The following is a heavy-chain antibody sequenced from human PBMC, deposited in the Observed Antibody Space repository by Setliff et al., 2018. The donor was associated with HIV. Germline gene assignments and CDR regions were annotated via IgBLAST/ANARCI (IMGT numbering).Heavy chain of an antibody. CDR3: ARHRHSSSFLIENFHS. D-gene: IGHD6-6*01. CDR1: GYSFTNYW. CDR2: IYPGESET. Sequence: GESLKISCKGSGYSFTNYWIGWVRQMPGKGLEWMGAIYPGESETRYGPSFQGQVTISADKSINTAYVQWSSLKASDTAMYYCARHRHSSSFLIENFHSWGRGTLVTVSS. V-gene: IGHV5-51*01. J-gene: IGHJ4*02.